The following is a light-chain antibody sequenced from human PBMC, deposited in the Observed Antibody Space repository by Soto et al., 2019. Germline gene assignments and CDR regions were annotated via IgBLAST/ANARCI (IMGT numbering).Light chain of an antibody. CDR3: QQCGSSPET. J-gene: IGKJ1*01. V-gene: IGKV3-20*01. CDR2: SAS. Sequence: DIVLTQSPGPLSLSPGQRATLSCMSSQSLSSAFLAWYQQKPGQAPRLLIYSASSRATGVPDRFSGSGSGTDCTLTISRLEPEDVAVYYCQQCGSSPETFGQGTKVDIK. CDR1: QSLSSAF.